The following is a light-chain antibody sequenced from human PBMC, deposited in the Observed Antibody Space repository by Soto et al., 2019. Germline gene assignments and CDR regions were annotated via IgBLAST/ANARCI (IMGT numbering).Light chain of an antibody. CDR3: SSYSSSSTLYV. J-gene: IGLJ1*01. CDR1: SSDVGGYNY. Sequence: QSALTQPASVSGSPGQSITISCTGTSSDVGGYNYVSWFQQHPGKAPKLMIFEVSDRPSGISNRFSGSKSGNTASLTISGRQAEDEGDYYCSSYSSSSTLYVFGTGTKLTVL. CDR2: EVS. V-gene: IGLV2-14*01.